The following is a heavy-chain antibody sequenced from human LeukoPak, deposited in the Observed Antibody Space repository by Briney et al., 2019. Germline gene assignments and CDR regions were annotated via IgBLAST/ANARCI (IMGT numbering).Heavy chain of an antibody. CDR3: ARGRITMARGVIITGVFDP. CDR2: IYYSGST. V-gene: IGHV4-30-4*08. CDR1: GGSISSGDYY. Sequence: PSQTLSLTCTVSGGSISSGDYYWSWIRQPPGKGLEWIGYIYYSGSTYYNPSLKSRVTISVDTSKNQFSLKLSSVTAADTAVYYCARGRITMARGVIITGVFDPWGQGTLVTVSS. J-gene: IGHJ5*02. D-gene: IGHD3-10*01.